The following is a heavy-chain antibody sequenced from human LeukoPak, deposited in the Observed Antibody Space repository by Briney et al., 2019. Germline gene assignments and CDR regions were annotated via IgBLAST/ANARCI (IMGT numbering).Heavy chain of an antibody. Sequence: GGPLRLSCAASGFTFSSHWMTWVRQAPGKGLEWVANIKQDGSVKYYVDSVKGRLTISRDNAKNSLYLQMNSLRVEDTAVYYCAREGNYNMDVWGKGTTVTVSS. CDR1: GFTFSSHW. CDR3: AREGNYNMDV. V-gene: IGHV3-7*01. J-gene: IGHJ6*03. CDR2: IKQDGSVK.